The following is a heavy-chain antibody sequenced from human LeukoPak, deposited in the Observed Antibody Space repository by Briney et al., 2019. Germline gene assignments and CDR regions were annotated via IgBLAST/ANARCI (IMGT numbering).Heavy chain of an antibody. CDR2: IFYSGTT. CDR1: GGSISSSSFL. V-gene: IGHV4-39*01. D-gene: IGHD2-15*01. CDR3: ARFSPSGHNVDY. J-gene: IGHJ4*02. Sequence: SETLSLTCTVSGGSISSSSFLGAWIRLPPGKGLEWIGSIFYSGTTSYNPSLKSRVTMSVDTSKNQFSLKLPSVTAADTAVYFCARFSPSGHNVDYWGQGTLVTVSS.